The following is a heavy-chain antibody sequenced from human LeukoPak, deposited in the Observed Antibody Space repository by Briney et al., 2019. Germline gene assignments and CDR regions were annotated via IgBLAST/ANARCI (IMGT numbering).Heavy chain of an antibody. CDR3: ARDYGSGSYYYYYYYGMDV. V-gene: IGHV1-18*01. CDR2: ISAYNGNT. Sequence: GASVKVSCKASGYTFTSYGISWVRQAPGQGLEWMGWISAYNGNTNYAQKLQGRVTMTTDTSTSTAYMELRSLRSDDTAVYYCARDYGSGSYYYYYYYGMDVWGQGTTVTVSS. J-gene: IGHJ6*02. CDR1: GYTFTSYG. D-gene: IGHD3-10*01.